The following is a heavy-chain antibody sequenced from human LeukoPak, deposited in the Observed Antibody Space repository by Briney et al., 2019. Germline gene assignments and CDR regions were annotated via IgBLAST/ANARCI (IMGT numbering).Heavy chain of an antibody. D-gene: IGHD6-19*01. CDR1: GYSISSGYY. Sequence: SETLSLTCTVSGYSISSGYYWGWIRQPPGKGLEWIGSIYHSGSPYYNPSLKSRVTISVDTSKNQFSLKLSSVTAADTAVYYCARRASIAVAGTLFDPWGQGTLVTVSS. CDR3: ARRASIAVAGTLFDP. CDR2: IYHSGSP. V-gene: IGHV4-38-2*02. J-gene: IGHJ5*02.